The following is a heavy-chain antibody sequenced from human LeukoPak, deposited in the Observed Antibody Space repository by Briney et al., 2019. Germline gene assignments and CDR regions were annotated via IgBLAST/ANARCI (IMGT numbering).Heavy chain of an antibody. D-gene: IGHD1-26*01. Sequence: GESLKISFKGSGSRFSSYWIGWVRQMPGKGREWMGIIYPGDSDTRYSPSFQGQVTFSVDKSISTAYLQWSSLKASDTAMYYCARSGGSYLPRYVDVWGQGTTVTVSS. V-gene: IGHV5-51*01. CDR3: ARSGGSYLPRYVDV. CDR2: IYPGDSDT. J-gene: IGHJ6*02. CDR1: GSRFSSYW.